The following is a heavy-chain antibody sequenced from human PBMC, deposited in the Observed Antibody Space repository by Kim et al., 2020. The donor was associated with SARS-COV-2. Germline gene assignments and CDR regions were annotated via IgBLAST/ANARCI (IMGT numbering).Heavy chain of an antibody. CDR3: ASNTYSSSGYFDY. Sequence: SVKVSCKASGGTFSSYAISWVRQAPGQGLEWMGGIIPIFGTANYAQKFQGRVTITADESTSTAYMELSSLRSEDTAVYYCASNTYSSSGYFDYWGQGTLVTVSS. J-gene: IGHJ4*02. CDR2: IIPIFGTA. D-gene: IGHD6-6*01. CDR1: GGTFSSYA. V-gene: IGHV1-69*13.